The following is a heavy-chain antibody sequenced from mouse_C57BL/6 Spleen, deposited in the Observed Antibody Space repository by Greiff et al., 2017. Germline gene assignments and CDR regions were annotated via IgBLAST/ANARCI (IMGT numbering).Heavy chain of an antibody. CDR1: GFSLTSYG. Sequence: VKLVESGPGLVQPSQSLSITCTVSGFSLTSYGVHWVRQSPGKGLEWLGVIWSGGSTDYNAAFISRLSISKDNSKSQVFFKMNSLQADDTAIYYCASIYDGYLSLLAYWGQGTLVTVSA. V-gene: IGHV2-2*01. D-gene: IGHD2-3*01. CDR2: IWSGGST. J-gene: IGHJ3*01. CDR3: ASIYDGYLSLLAY.